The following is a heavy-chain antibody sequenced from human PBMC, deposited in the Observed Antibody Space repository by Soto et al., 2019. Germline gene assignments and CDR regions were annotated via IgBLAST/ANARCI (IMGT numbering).Heavy chain of an antibody. CDR1: GGSISSYY. Sequence: QVQLQESGPGLVKPSETLSLTCTVSGGSISSYYWSWIRQPPGKGLEWIGYIYYSGSTNYNPSLKSRVTISVDTSKNQFSLKLSSVTAADTAVYYCARRSSSWLHFDYWGQGTLVTVSS. CDR2: IYYSGST. J-gene: IGHJ4*02. V-gene: IGHV4-59*08. D-gene: IGHD6-13*01. CDR3: ARRSSSWLHFDY.